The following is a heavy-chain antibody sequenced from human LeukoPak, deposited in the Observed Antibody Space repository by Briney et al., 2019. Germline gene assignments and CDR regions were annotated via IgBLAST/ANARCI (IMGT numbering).Heavy chain of an antibody. CDR1: GFTFSCYW. V-gene: IGHV3-7*01. J-gene: IGHJ5*01. Sequence: GGSLRLSCAASGFTFSCYWMNWLRQAPGKGLEWVANVKQDGSEKYYVDSVKGRFTISRENAKNSLYLQMNSLRDEDTAVYYCAKEGDYPILTYDSWGQGALVTVSS. D-gene: IGHD4-17*01. CDR3: AKEGDYPILTYDS. CDR2: VKQDGSEK.